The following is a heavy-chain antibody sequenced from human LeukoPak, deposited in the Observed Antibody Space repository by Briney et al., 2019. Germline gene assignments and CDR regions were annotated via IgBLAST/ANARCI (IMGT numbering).Heavy chain of an antibody. CDR1: GGSFNSYY. Sequence: SETLSLTCSVSGGSFNSYYWSWIRQPPGKGLEWIGYIYYSGSTNYNPSLKSRVTISIDMSKNQFSLKLRSVTAADTAVYYCARGPTKNYFDYWGQGTLVTVSS. CDR3: ARGPTKNYFDY. J-gene: IGHJ4*02. V-gene: IGHV4-59*01. CDR2: IYYSGST.